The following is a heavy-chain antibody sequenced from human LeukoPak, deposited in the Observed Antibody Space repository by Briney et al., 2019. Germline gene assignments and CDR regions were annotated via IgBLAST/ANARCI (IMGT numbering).Heavy chain of an antibody. Sequence: GASVKVSCKASGYTFTRYNMHWVRQAPGQGLEWMGIIDPSGGSTSYAQNFQGGVTMTRDATTSTVYLELSSLRSEDTAVYYCARDFGEMPNYWGQGTLVTVSS. CDR2: IDPSGGST. CDR3: ARDFGEMPNY. J-gene: IGHJ4*02. D-gene: IGHD5-24*01. CDR1: GYTFTRYN. V-gene: IGHV1-46*01.